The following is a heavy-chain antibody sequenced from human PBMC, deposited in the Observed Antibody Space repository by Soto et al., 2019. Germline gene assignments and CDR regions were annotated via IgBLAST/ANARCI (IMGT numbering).Heavy chain of an antibody. D-gene: IGHD6-13*01. Sequence: GGSLRLSCAASGFTFSGSAMHWVRQASGKGLEWVGRIRSKANNYATAYAASVKGRFTISRDDSKNTAYLQMNSLKTDDTAVYYCARTIAAPGTDYWGQGTLVTVSS. CDR2: IRSKANNYAT. V-gene: IGHV3-73*01. CDR3: ARTIAAPGTDY. J-gene: IGHJ4*02. CDR1: GFTFSGSA.